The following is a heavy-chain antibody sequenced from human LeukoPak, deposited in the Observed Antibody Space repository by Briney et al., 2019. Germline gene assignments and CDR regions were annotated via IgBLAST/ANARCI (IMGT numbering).Heavy chain of an antibody. J-gene: IGHJ4*02. Sequence: GRSLRLSCEASGFTFSSYAMQWVRQAPGKGLEGVAIISSDGSDKYYGDSVKGRFTISRDNSKNTLYLQMSSLRPEDTAVYYCARDPPHFSESTAYYWGQGTLVTVSS. CDR1: GFTFSSYA. V-gene: IGHV3-30*04. CDR3: ARDPPHFSESTAYY. D-gene: IGHD2/OR15-2a*01. CDR2: ISSDGSDK.